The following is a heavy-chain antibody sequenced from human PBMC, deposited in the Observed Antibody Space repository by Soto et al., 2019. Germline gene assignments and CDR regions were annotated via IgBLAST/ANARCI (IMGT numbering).Heavy chain of an antibody. Sequence: GGSLRLSCAASGFTFSSYWMHWVRQAPGKGLVWVSRINSDGSSTSYADSVKGRFTISRDNAKNTLYLQMNSLRAEDTAVYYCAREGLGGDCDDAFDIWGQGTMVTVSS. CDR2: INSDGSST. V-gene: IGHV3-74*01. CDR3: AREGLGGDCDDAFDI. J-gene: IGHJ3*02. CDR1: GFTFSSYW. D-gene: IGHD2-21*02.